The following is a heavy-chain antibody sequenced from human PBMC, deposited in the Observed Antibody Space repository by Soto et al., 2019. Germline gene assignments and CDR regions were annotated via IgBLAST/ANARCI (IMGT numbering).Heavy chain of an antibody. D-gene: IGHD2-2*01. CDR2: ISGGGGSP. CDR1: GFTFSSYA. V-gene: IGHV3-23*01. CDR3: AKARCSTSNCYVPDY. J-gene: IGHJ4*02. Sequence: TGGSLRLSCAASGFTFSSYAMSWVRQAPGKGLEWVSTISGGGGSPYYADSVQGRFTISRDNPKNTLYLQLNSLTVDDTATYYCAKARCSTSNCYVPDYWGQGAPVTVSS.